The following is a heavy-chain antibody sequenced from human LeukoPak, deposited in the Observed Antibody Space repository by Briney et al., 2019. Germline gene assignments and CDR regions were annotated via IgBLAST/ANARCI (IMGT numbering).Heavy chain of an antibody. CDR1: GGSISSSSYY. D-gene: IGHD6-13*01. CDR2: IYHSGST. Sequence: SETLSLTCTVSGGSISSSSYYWGWIRQPPGKGLEWIGEIYHSGSTNYNPSLKSRVTISVDKSKNQFSLKLSSVTAADTAVYYCARESRAPLVAAAGTVDYWGQGTLVTVSS. CDR3: ARESRAPLVAAAGTVDY. J-gene: IGHJ4*02. V-gene: IGHV4-39*07.